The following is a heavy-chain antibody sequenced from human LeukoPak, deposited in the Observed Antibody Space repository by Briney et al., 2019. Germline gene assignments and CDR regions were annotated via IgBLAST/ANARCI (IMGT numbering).Heavy chain of an antibody. V-gene: IGHV3-30*18. CDR3: AKDWVVRGVISY. J-gene: IGHJ4*02. Sequence: GGSLRLSCAASGFTFSSYVMHWVRQAPGKGLEWVAGISYDGNNKYYAESVKGRFTISRDNSKNTLYLQMNSLRDEDTAVYYCAKDWVVRGVISYWGQGTLVAVSS. CDR1: GFTFSSYV. CDR2: ISYDGNNK. D-gene: IGHD3-10*01.